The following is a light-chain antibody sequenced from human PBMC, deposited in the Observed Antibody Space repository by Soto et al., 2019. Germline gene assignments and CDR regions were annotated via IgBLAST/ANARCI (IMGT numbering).Light chain of an antibody. CDR3: RLSAHLLVN. CDR1: QSVSSN. Sequence: MELSRAAVSVVPEERATRSSRASQSVSSNLAWYQQKPGQAPSLLIYDISARATGIPTRFSGSGSGTDFTLTSSLLHADEPLFRYSRLSAHLLVNFAGGT. CDR2: DIS. J-gene: IGKJ4*01. V-gene: IGKV3D-15*01.